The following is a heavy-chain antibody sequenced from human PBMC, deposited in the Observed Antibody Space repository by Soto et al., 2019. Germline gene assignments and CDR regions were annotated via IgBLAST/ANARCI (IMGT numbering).Heavy chain of an antibody. J-gene: IGHJ4*02. V-gene: IGHV3-21*01. CDR2: ITGSSGYT. Sequence: GGSLRLSCAASGFTFTTYNMNWVRQAPGKGLEWVSSITGSSGYTYYADSVKGRFTISRDNAKNSLYLQMNSLRAEDTALYYCARDSGSFSYWGQGTLVTVSS. CDR1: GFTFTTYN. D-gene: IGHD1-26*01. CDR3: ARDSGSFSY.